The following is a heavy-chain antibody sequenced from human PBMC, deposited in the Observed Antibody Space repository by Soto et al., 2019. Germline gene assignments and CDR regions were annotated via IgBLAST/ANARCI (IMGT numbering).Heavy chain of an antibody. CDR3: ARVKGVTYYDISTGPSYFDF. Sequence: KTSETLSLTCTVSGDSIGSYYWSWIRQPPGKGLEWIGNIYYSGSTSYNPALKSRVTISIDTSKNQFSLNLSSVTAADTAVYYCARVKGVTYYDISTGPSYFDFWGQGTLVTVSS. J-gene: IGHJ4*02. CDR1: GDSIGSYY. CDR2: IYYSGST. V-gene: IGHV4-59*01. D-gene: IGHD3-9*01.